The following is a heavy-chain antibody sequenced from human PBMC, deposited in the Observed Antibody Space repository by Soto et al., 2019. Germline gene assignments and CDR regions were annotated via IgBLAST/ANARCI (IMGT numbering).Heavy chain of an antibody. CDR2: ISAYNGNT. D-gene: IGHD6-19*01. V-gene: IGHV1-18*01. Sequence: VASVKVSCKASGYTFTSYGISWVRQAPGQGLEWMGWISAYNGNTNYAQKLQGRVTMTTDTSTSTAYTELRSLRSDDTAVYYCASGVQVAGATAYYYYYGMDVWGQGTTVTVSS. CDR1: GYTFTSYG. CDR3: ASGVQVAGATAYYYYYGMDV. J-gene: IGHJ6*02.